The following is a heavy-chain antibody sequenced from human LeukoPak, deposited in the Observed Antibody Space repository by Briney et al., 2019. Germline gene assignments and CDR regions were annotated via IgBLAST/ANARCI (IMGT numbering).Heavy chain of an antibody. CDR2: VSAYNGNT. J-gene: IGHJ5*02. Sequence: ASVKVSCKASGYTFTSYGISWVRQAPGQGLEWMGWVSAYNGNTNYAQKLQGRVTMTTDTSTSTAYMELRSLRSDDTAVYYCASSSIAARPRWFDPWGQGTLVTVSS. CDR3: ASSSIAARPRWFDP. D-gene: IGHD6-6*01. V-gene: IGHV1-18*01. CDR1: GYTFTSYG.